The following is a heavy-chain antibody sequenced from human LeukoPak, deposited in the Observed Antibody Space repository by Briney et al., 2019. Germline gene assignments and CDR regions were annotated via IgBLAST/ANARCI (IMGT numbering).Heavy chain of an antibody. CDR3: ATGVGTRATYYFDY. CDR2: ISAYNGNT. CDR1: GYTFTSYG. D-gene: IGHD7-27*01. Sequence: ASVKDSCRASGYTFTSYGISWVRQAPGQGLEWMGWISAYNGNTNYAQKLQGRVTMTTDTSTSTAYMELRSLRSDDTAVYYCATGVGTRATYYFDYWGQGTLVTVSS. J-gene: IGHJ4*02. V-gene: IGHV1-18*01.